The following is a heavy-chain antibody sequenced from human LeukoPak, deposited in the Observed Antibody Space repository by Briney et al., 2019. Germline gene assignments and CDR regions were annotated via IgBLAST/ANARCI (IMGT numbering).Heavy chain of an antibody. J-gene: IGHJ4*02. V-gene: IGHV1-69*05. CDR3: ARVRGANGSGSYFIREFEGFDY. Sequence: GASVKVSCKASGGTFSSYAISWVRQAPGQGLEWMGGIIPIFGIANYARKFQGRVTITTDESTSTAYMELSSLRSEDTAVYYCARVRGANGSGSYFIREFEGFDYWGQGTLVTVSS. CDR2: IIPIFGIA. D-gene: IGHD3-10*01. CDR1: GGTFSSYA.